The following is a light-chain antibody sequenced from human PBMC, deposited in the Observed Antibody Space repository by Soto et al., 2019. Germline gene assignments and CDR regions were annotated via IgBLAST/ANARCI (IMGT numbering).Light chain of an antibody. J-gene: IGKJ1*01. CDR3: QQYNNWPRT. V-gene: IGKV3-15*01. Sequence: EIVMTQSPATLSVSPGGRATLSCRASQSVGSSLAWYQQRPGQAPRLLIYGASTRATGIPARFSGSGSGTEFTLTINSLQSEDFAVYYCQQYNNWPRTFGQGTKVDIK. CDR2: GAS. CDR1: QSVGSS.